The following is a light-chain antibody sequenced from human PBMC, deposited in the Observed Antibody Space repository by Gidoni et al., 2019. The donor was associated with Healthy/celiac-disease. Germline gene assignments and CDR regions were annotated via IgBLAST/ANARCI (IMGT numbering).Light chain of an antibody. J-gene: IGKJ1*01. CDR2: DAS. Sequence: IQLTQSPSSTSASVGDSVTNTSRASQGISSALAWYQQKPGKAPKLLIYDASSLESGVPSRFSGSGSGTDFTLTISSLQPEDVATYYCQQYNNYPRTFGQGTKVEIK. V-gene: IGKV1D-13*01. CDR1: QGISSA. CDR3: QQYNNYPRT.